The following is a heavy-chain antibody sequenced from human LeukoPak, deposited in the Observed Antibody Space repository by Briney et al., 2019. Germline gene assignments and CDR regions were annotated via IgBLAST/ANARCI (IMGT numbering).Heavy chain of an antibody. CDR1: GYTFTSYD. CDR2: TNPNSGNT. V-gene: IGHV1-8*01. Sequence: ASVKVSCKASGYTFTSYDINWVRQATGQGLEWMGWTNPNSGNTGYAQKFQGRVTMTRNTSISTAYMELSSLRSEDTAVYYCARERKVKRWLQSPVGGFDPWGQGTLVTVSS. D-gene: IGHD5-24*01. J-gene: IGHJ5*02. CDR3: ARERKVKRWLQSPVGGFDP.